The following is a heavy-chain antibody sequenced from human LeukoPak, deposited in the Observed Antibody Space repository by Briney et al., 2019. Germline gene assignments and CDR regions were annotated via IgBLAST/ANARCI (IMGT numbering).Heavy chain of an antibody. V-gene: IGHV4-34*01. CDR3: ARRWLQQPDY. CDR1: GGSFSGYY. D-gene: IGHD5-24*01. CDR2: INHGGST. Sequence: PSETLSLTCAVYGGSFSGYYWSWIRQPPGKGLEWIGEINHGGSTNYNPSLKSRVTISVDTSKNQFSLKLSSVTAADTAVYYCARRWLQQPDYWGQGTLVTVSS. J-gene: IGHJ4*02.